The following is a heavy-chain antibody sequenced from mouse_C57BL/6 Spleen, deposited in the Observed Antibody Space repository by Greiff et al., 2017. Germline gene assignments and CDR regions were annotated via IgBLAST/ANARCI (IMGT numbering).Heavy chain of an antibody. Sequence: EVKLMASEGGLVQPGSSMKLSCTASGFTFSDYYMAWVRQVPEKGLEWVANINYDGSSTYYLDSLKSRFIISRDNAKNILYLQMSSLKSEDTATYYCARVGRNDGAWFAYWGQGTLVTVSA. CDR3: ARVGRNDGAWFAY. CDR1: GFTFSDYY. D-gene: IGHD2-14*01. CDR2: INYDGSST. V-gene: IGHV5-16*01. J-gene: IGHJ3*01.